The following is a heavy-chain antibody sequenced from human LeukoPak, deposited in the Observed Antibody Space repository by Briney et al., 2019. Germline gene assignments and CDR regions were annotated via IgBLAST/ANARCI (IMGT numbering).Heavy chain of an antibody. CDR3: ARERLGLDV. V-gene: IGHV3-66*01. J-gene: IGHJ6*02. D-gene: IGHD6-19*01. CDR1: GLTVRTYY. CDR2: ISTAGQT. Sequence: GGSLRLSCEASGLTVRTYYMHWVRQSPGKGLEWVSVISTAGQTYYADSVKARFIVSRDTSNNTLTLQMNNLRVDDTAVYYCARERLGLDVWGQGTTVTVSS.